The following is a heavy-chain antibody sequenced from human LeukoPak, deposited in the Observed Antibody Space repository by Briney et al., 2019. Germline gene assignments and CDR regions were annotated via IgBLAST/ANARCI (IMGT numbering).Heavy chain of an antibody. CDR1: GGSISSGDYY. Sequence: NPSETLSLTCTVSGGSISSGDYYWSWIRQPPGKGLEWIGYIHHSGSTYYNPSLKSRVTVSVDRSKNQFSLNVNSVTAADTAIYYCARATMDNWFDPWGQGTLVTVSS. J-gene: IGHJ5*02. CDR2: IHHSGST. V-gene: IGHV4-30-2*01. CDR3: ARATMDNWFDP. D-gene: IGHD3-10*01.